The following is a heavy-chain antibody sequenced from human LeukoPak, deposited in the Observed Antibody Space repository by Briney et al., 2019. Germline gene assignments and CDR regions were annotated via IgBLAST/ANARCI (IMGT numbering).Heavy chain of an antibody. V-gene: IGHV3-30*18. CDR1: EFTFNNYG. D-gene: IGHD6-19*01. J-gene: IGHJ4*02. CDR3: AKHSSGITVAGTIQY. Sequence: GRSLRLSCSASEFTFNNYGMHWVRQAPGKGLEWVALISKDGSNEYYADSVKGRFTISRDNSTNTLDLQMNSLRADDTAVYYCAKHSSGITVAGTIQYWGQGTLVTVSS. CDR2: ISKDGSNE.